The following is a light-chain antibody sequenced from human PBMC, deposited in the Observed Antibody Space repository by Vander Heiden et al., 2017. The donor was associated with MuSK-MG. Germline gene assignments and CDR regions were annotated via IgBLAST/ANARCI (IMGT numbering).Light chain of an antibody. V-gene: IGLV2-8*01. CDR3: SSHAGSNNALV. Sequence: QSALTQPPSASGSPGQSVNNACTGISSYVGGYNYVSWYQQPPGKAPKLIIYEVSRRPSGVPDRFSGAKSGITASLTVSGLQAEDEADYYCSSHAGSNNALVFGSGTKRTVL. CDR2: EVS. J-gene: IGLJ1*01. CDR1: SSYVGGYNY.